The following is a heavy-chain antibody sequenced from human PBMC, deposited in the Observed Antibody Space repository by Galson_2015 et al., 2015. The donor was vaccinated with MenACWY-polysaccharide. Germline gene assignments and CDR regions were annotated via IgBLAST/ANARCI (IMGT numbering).Heavy chain of an antibody. CDR2: INQDESEK. V-gene: IGHV3-7*03. Sequence: SLRLSCAASGFTFNSYWMRWVRQAPGKGLEWVAHINQDESEKYYVDSVKGRFTISRDNAKNSLYLEMNSLRAEDTAVYYCARACDVPPAHYFDPWGQGTLVSVSS. D-gene: IGHD3-10*02. CDR1: GFTFNSYW. CDR3: ARACDVPPAHYFDP. J-gene: IGHJ4*02.